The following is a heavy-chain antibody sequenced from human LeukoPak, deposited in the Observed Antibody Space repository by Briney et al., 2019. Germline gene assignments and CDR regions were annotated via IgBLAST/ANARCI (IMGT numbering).Heavy chain of an antibody. J-gene: IGHJ4*02. CDR3: ARFYDSSGTFDY. CDR1: GFTFSGYY. CDR2: ISSSSSYT. V-gene: IGHV3-11*03. Sequence: GGSRRLSCAASGFTFSGYYMSWIRQAPGKGLEWVSYISSSSSYTNYAASVKGRFTISRDNAKNSQYLQMNSLRAEDTAVYYCARFYDSSGTFDYWGQGTLVTVSS. D-gene: IGHD3-22*01.